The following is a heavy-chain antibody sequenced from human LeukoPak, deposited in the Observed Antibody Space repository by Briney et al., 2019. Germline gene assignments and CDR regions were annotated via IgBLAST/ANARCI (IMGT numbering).Heavy chain of an antibody. CDR2: ISYDGSNE. V-gene: IGHV3-30*18. Sequence: PGGSLRLSCAASGFTFSSYGMHWVRQAPGKGLEWGTVISYDGSNEYFADSVKGRFTISRDNSKNTLYLQMSSLRAEDTAVYYCAKEEAADGDAFDIWGQGTMVTVSS. CDR3: AKEEAADGDAFDI. CDR1: GFTFSSYG. J-gene: IGHJ3*02. D-gene: IGHD6-13*01.